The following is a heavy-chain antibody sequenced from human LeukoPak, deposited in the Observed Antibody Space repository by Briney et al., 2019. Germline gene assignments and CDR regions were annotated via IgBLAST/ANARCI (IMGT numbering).Heavy chain of an antibody. CDR2: LSGRGGNS. Sequence: GGSRRLSWAASGFTFSIYVMSWVRQAPGKGLEWVSTLSGRGGNSYYADSVKGRFTISRDNSKNTLYLQMNSLRAEDTAVYYCARDRVGATDYFDYWGQGTLVTVSS. D-gene: IGHD1-26*01. V-gene: IGHV3-23*01. CDR3: ARDRVGATDYFDY. J-gene: IGHJ4*02. CDR1: GFTFSIYV.